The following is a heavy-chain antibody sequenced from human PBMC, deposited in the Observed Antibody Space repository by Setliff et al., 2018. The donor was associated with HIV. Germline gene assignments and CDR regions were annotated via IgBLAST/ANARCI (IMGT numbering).Heavy chain of an antibody. V-gene: IGHV5-10-1*01. Sequence: GESLKISCKGSGYSFTSYWIGWVRQMPGKGLEWMGRIDPSDSYINYGPSFQGHVTISADKSTNTAFLQWSGLKASDSAMYYCVRRDGYKFDYWGQGTLVTVSS. CDR1: GYSFTSYW. D-gene: IGHD5-12*01. J-gene: IGHJ4*02. CDR3: VRRDGYKFDY. CDR2: IDPSDSYI.